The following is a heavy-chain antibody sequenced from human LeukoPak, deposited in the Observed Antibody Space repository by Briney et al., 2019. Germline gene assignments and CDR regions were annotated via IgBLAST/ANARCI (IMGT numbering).Heavy chain of an antibody. CDR2: IIPIFGTA. J-gene: IGHJ4*02. D-gene: IGHD2-2*01. CDR1: GGTFSSYA. CDR3: ARDAYPYCSSTSCYPFDY. V-gene: IGHV1-69*01. Sequence: GASVTVSCTASGGTFSSYAINWVRQAPGQGLEWMGGIIPIFGTANYAQKFQGRVTITADESTSTAYMELSSLRSEDTAVYYCARDAYPYCSSTSCYPFDYWGQGTLVTVSS.